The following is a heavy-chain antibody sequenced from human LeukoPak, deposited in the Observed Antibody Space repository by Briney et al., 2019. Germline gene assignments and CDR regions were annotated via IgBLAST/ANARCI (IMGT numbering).Heavy chain of an antibody. Sequence: KPSETLSLTCTVSGGSISSSSYYWGWIRQPPGKGLEWIASIYYSGSTYYNPSLKSRVTISVDTSKNQFSLKLSSVTAADTAVYYCASHVWFGELLRVWYFDLWGRGTLVTVSS. CDR3: ASHVWFGELLRVWYFDL. J-gene: IGHJ2*01. D-gene: IGHD3-10*01. CDR2: IYYSGST. CDR1: GGSISSSSYY. V-gene: IGHV4-39*01.